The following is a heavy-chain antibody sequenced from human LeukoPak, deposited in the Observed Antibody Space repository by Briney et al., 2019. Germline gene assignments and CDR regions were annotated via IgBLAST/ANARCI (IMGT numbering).Heavy chain of an antibody. Sequence: GGSLRLSCAASGFTFSSYGMHWLRQAPAKGLEGVAFIRYDGSNKYYADSVKGRFTISRDNSKNTLYLQLNSLRAEDPAVYYCAKEHLRNGDYFDYWGQGTLVSVSS. CDR1: GFTFSSYG. CDR3: AKEHLRNGDYFDY. V-gene: IGHV3-30*02. CDR2: IRYDGSNK. D-gene: IGHD1-1*01. J-gene: IGHJ4*02.